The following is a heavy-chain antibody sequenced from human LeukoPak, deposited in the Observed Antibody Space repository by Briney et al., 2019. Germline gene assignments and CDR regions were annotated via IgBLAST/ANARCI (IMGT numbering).Heavy chain of an antibody. D-gene: IGHD3-10*01. CDR3: ARGGSGSYIYFDY. V-gene: IGHV4-61*02. Sequence: SETLSLTCTVSGGSISSGSYYWSWIRQPAGKGLEWIGRIYTSGGTNYNPSLKSRVTISVDTSKNQFSLKLSSVTAADTAVYYCARGGSGSYIYFDYWGQGTLVTVSS. CDR2: IYTSGGT. J-gene: IGHJ4*02. CDR1: GGSISSGSYY.